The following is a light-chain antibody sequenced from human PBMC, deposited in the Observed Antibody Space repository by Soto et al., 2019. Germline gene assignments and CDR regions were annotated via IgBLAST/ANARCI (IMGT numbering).Light chain of an antibody. J-gene: IGLJ1*01. CDR3: QSYDSSLSALWV. V-gene: IGLV1-40*01. CDR2: GNS. CDR1: SSNIGAGYD. Sequence: QSVLTQPSSVSGAPGQRVAISCTGSSSNIGAGYDVHWYQQLPGTAPKLLIYGNSNRPSGVPDRFSGSKSGTSASLAITGLQAEDEADYYCQSYDSSLSALWVFGTGTKVTVL.